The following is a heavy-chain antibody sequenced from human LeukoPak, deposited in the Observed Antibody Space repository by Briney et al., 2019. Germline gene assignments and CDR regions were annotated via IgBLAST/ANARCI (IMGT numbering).Heavy chain of an antibody. V-gene: IGHV3-23*01. J-gene: IGHJ4*02. Sequence: GGSLRLSCAASGFTFSSYAMSWVRQAPGKGLEWVSTVSGSGGSTYYADSVKGRFTISRDNSKNTLYVQMNSLRAEDTAVYYCAKGPRSGSYYIDYWGQGTLVTVSS. CDR1: GFTFSSYA. CDR3: AKGPRSGSYYIDY. CDR2: VSGSGGST. D-gene: IGHD3-10*01.